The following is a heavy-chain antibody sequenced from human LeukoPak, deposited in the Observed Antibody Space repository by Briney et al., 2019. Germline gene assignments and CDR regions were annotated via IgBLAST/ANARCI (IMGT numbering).Heavy chain of an antibody. Sequence: GGSLKLSCAAPGFTFSGSAMHWVRQASGKGLEWVCRIRSKANSYATAYAASVKGRFTISRDDSKNTEYLEMNSLKNEDTDVYYCSSLTDYWGQGTLVTVSS. CDR3: SSLTDY. V-gene: IGHV3-73*01. CDR1: GFTFSGSA. CDR2: IRSKANSYAT. J-gene: IGHJ4*02.